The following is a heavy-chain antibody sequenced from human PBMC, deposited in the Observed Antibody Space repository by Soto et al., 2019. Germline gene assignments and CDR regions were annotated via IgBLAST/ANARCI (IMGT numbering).Heavy chain of an antibody. V-gene: IGHV3-23*01. Sequence: EVQLLESGGGLVQPGGSLRLSCAASGFTFSSYAMSWVRQAPGKGLEWVSAISGSGGSTYYADSVKGRFTISRDNSKNTLYLQMNSLRGEDTAVYYCAKGRGYCSSTSCYVGSDYWGQGTLVTVSS. CDR3: AKGRGYCSSTSCYVGSDY. J-gene: IGHJ4*02. D-gene: IGHD2-2*01. CDR1: GFTFSSYA. CDR2: ISGSGGST.